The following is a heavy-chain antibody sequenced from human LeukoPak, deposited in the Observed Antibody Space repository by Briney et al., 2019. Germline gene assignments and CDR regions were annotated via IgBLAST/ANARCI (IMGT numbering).Heavy chain of an antibody. CDR3: AKIDSSGYYPYYFDY. V-gene: IGHV3-23*01. J-gene: IGHJ4*02. Sequence: GGSLRLSCAASGFTVSSNYMSWVRQAPGKGLEWVSAISGSGGSTYYADSVKGRFTISRDNSKNTLYLQMNSLRAEDTAVYYCAKIDSSGYYPYYFDYWGQGTLVTVSS. CDR2: ISGSGGST. CDR1: GFTVSSNY. D-gene: IGHD3-22*01.